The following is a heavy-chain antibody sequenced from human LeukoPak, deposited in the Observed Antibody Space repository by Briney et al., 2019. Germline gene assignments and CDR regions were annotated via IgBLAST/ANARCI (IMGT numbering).Heavy chain of an antibody. CDR3: TTDGLSH. CDR2: VKNKVDGGTT. J-gene: IGHJ4*02. Sequence: GGSLRPSCAASGFTLSEAWMSWVRQAPAPGTGLEWVGRVKNKVDGGTTDYAAPVKGRFTISRDDSKNTLYLQMNSLKTEDTAVYYCTTDGLSHWGQGTLVTVSS. D-gene: IGHD3-16*02. CDR1: GFTLSEAW. V-gene: IGHV3-15*01.